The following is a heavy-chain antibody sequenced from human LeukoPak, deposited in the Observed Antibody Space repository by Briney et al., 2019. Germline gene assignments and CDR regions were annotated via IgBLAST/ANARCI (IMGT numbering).Heavy chain of an antibody. CDR3: ARDVTGYCSSTSCYTYWSY. V-gene: IGHV1-18*01. D-gene: IGHD2-2*02. Sequence: ASVKVSCKASGYTFTSYGISWVRQAPGQGLEWMGWISAYNGNTNYAQKLQGRVTMNTDTSTSTAYMELRSLRSDDTAVYYCARDVTGYCSSTSCYTYWSYWGQGTLVTVSS. J-gene: IGHJ4*02. CDR1: GYTFTSYG. CDR2: ISAYNGNT.